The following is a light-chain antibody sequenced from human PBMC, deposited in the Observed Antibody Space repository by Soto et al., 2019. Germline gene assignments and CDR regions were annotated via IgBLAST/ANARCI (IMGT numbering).Light chain of an antibody. V-gene: IGKV1-5*03. CDR1: QTISSW. J-gene: IGKJ3*01. CDR2: KAS. Sequence: DIQMTQSPSTLSGSVGDRVTITCRASQTISSWLAWYQQKPGKAPKLLIYKASTLKSGVPSRISGSGAWTDFTLTISCLQSEDFATYYCQQYYSYPRVTFGPGTKVDIK. CDR3: QQYYSYPRVT.